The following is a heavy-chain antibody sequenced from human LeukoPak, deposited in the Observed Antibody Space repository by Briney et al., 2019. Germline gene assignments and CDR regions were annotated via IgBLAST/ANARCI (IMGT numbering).Heavy chain of an antibody. V-gene: IGHV3-21*01. CDR3: ARAYSSSWYLGY. J-gene: IGHJ4*02. Sequence: GGSLRLSCATSGFIFSSYWMCWVRQAPGKGLEWVSSISSSSSYIYYADSVKGRFTISRDNAKNSLYLQMNSLRAEDTAVYYCARAYSSSWYLGYWGQGTLVTVSS. CDR2: ISSSSSYI. CDR1: GFIFSSYW. D-gene: IGHD6-13*01.